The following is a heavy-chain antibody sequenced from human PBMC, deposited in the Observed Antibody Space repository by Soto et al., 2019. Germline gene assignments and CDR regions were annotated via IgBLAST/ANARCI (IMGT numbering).Heavy chain of an antibody. CDR1: GGSFSGYY. D-gene: IGHD3-10*01. CDR3: ARKARYSGSYYPILYYFDY. CDR2: INHSGST. Sequence: QVQLQQWGAGLLKPSETLSLTCAVYGGSFSGYYWSWIRQPPGKGLEWIGEINHSGSTNYNPSLKSRVTISVDTSKNQFSLKLSSVTAADTAVYYCARKARYSGSYYPILYYFDYWGQGTLVTVSS. V-gene: IGHV4-34*01. J-gene: IGHJ4*02.